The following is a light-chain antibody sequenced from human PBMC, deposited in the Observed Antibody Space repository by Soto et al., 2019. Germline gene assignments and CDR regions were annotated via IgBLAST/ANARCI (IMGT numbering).Light chain of an antibody. CDR3: SSYTSSSTLDV. V-gene: IGLV2-14*01. J-gene: IGLJ1*01. CDR2: DVS. CDR1: SSDVGVYNY. Sequence: QSALTQPASVSGSPGQSITISCTGTSSDVGVYNYVSWYQQHPGKASKLMIYDVSNLPSVVSNRFSGSKSGNTASLTISGLQAEDEADYYCSSYTSSSTLDVFGTGTKVTVL.